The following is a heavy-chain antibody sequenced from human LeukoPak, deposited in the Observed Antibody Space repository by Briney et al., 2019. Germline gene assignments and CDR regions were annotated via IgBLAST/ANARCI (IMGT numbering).Heavy chain of an antibody. J-gene: IGHJ4*02. CDR3: VRGPYALF. V-gene: IGHV3-7*01. CDR1: GFTFSDYW. CDR2: IKQDGTEK. D-gene: IGHD2-2*01. Sequence: GGSLRLSCAASGFTFSDYWLSWVRQALGKGLEWVANIKQDGTEKNYVDSVKGRFTISRDNARNSLYLQMNSLRAEDTAVYYCVRGPYALFWGQGTLVSVSS.